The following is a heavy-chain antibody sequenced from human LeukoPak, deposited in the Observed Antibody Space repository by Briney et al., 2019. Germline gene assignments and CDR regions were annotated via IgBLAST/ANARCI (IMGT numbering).Heavy chain of an antibody. J-gene: IGHJ4*02. CDR3: AKDFYDSSGSRYDY. D-gene: IGHD3-22*01. CDR1: GFTFNNYW. Sequence: PGGSLRLSCAASGFTFNNYWIHWVRQVPGKGLVWVSRINNDGSSASYVDSVKGRFTISRDNSKNTLFMQMNSLRAEDTAVYYCAKDFYDSSGSRYDYWGQGTPVTVSS. V-gene: IGHV3-74*01. CDR2: INNDGSSA.